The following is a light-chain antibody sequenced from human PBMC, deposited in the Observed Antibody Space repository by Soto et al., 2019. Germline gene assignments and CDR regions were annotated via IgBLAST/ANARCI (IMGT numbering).Light chain of an antibody. Sequence: QAVVTQPASVSGSPGQSITISCTGTSSDVGSFDLVSWHQQHPGKAPKLLIYEVSQRPSGISNRFSGSKSGNTASLTISGLQAEDEADYYCCSYASSSNVVFGGGTKLTVL. CDR3: CSYASSSNVV. CDR1: SSDVGSFDL. CDR2: EVS. V-gene: IGLV2-23*02. J-gene: IGLJ2*01.